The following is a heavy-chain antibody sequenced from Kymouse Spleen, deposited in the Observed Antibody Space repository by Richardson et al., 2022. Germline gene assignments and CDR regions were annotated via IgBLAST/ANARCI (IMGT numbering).Heavy chain of an antibody. CDR2: ISSSSSTI. Sequence: EVQLVESGGGLVQPGGSLRLSCAASGFTFSSYSMNWVRQAPGKGLEWVSYISSSSSTIYYADSVKGRFTISRDNAKNSLYLQMNSLRDEDTAVYYCARDRDYYGSGPRYYGMDVWGQGTTVTVSS. V-gene: IGHV3-48*02. J-gene: IGHJ6*02. CDR1: GFTFSSYS. CDR3: ARDRDYYGSGPRYYGMDV. D-gene: IGHD3-10*01.